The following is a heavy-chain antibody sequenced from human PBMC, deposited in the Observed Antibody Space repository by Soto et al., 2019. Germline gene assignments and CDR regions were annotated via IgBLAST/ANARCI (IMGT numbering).Heavy chain of an antibody. V-gene: IGHV3-23*01. CDR2: ISGSGGST. J-gene: IGHJ6*02. CDR3: ARTSSSRGNYYYYYGMDV. CDR1: GFTFSSYA. Sequence: GGSLRLSCAASGFTFSSYAMSWVRQAPGKGLEWVSAISGSGGSTYYADSVKGRFTISRDNSKNTLYLQMNSLRAEDTAVYYCARTSSSRGNYYYYYGMDVWGQGTTVTVSS. D-gene: IGHD6-13*01.